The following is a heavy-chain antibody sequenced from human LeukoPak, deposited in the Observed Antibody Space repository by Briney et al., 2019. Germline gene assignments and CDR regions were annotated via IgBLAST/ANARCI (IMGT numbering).Heavy chain of an antibody. J-gene: IGHJ5*02. CDR1: GYSFTSYW. Sequence: GASLQISFKGSGYSFTSYWIGWVRQMPGKALEWMGIIYPGDSDTRYSPSFQGQVTISADKSISTAYLQWSSLKASDTAMYYCARHRPPMTTVTTWFDPWGQGTLVTVSS. CDR3: ARHRPPMTTVTTWFDP. V-gene: IGHV5-51*01. CDR2: IYPGDSDT. D-gene: IGHD4-17*01.